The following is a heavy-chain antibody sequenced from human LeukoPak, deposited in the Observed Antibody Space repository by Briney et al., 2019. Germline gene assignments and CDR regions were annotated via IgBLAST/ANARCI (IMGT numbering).Heavy chain of an antibody. CDR3: ARDYESSSWADY. J-gene: IGHJ4*02. V-gene: IGHV3-33*01. Sequence: GGSLRLSCAASGFTFSSYGMHWVRQAPGKRQEWVAVIWYDGSNKYYADSVKGRFTISRDNSKNTLYLQMNSLRAEDTAVYYCARDYESSSWADYWGQGTLVTVSS. CDR1: GFTFSSYG. CDR2: IWYDGSNK. D-gene: IGHD6-13*01.